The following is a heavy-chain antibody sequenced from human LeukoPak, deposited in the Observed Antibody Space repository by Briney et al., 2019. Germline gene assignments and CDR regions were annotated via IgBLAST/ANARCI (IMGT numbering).Heavy chain of an antibody. V-gene: IGHV4-34*01. Sequence: SETLSLTCAVYGGSFSGYYWSWIRQPPGKGLEWIGEINHSGSTNYNPSLKSRVTISVDTSKNQFSLKLSSVTAADTAVYYCARGGGITGTTRGAFDIWGQGTMATVSS. CDR2: INHSGST. D-gene: IGHD1-20*01. CDR1: GGSFSGYY. J-gene: IGHJ3*02. CDR3: ARGGGITGTTRGAFDI.